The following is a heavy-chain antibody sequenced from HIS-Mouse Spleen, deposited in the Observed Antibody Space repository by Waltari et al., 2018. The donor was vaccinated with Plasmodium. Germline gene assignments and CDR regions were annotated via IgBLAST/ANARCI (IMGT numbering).Heavy chain of an antibody. J-gene: IGHJ1*01. V-gene: IGHV1-2*02. Sequence: QVQLVQSGAEVKKPGASVKVSCKASGYTFTGYYMHWVRQAHGQGLEWMGWINPNRGGTNEAKECQGRVTRTRDTSISTAYMELSRLRSDDTAVYYCARVLGYKAAAGTFVEYFQHWGQGTLVTVSS. D-gene: IGHD6-13*01. CDR1: GYTFTGYY. CDR2: INPNRGGT. CDR3: ARVLGYKAAAGTFVEYFQH.